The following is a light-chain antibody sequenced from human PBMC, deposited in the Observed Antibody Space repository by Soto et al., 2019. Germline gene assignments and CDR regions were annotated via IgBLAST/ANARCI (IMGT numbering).Light chain of an antibody. CDR1: KLGDKY. Sequence: SYELTQPPSVSVSPGQTASITCSGDKLGDKYACWYQQKPGQSPVLVIYQDNKRPSGIPERFSGSNSGNTATLTIGGTQAMDEADYYCQAWDSSIVFGGGTKLTVL. J-gene: IGLJ2*01. V-gene: IGLV3-1*01. CDR3: QAWDSSIV. CDR2: QDN.